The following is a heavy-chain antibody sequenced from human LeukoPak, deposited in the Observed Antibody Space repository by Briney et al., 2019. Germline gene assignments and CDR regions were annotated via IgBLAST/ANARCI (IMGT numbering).Heavy chain of an antibody. D-gene: IGHD3-10*01. CDR1: GGSFSGYY. CDR3: ASVRRGFGESSKYYSYYYMDV. CDR2: INHSGST. Sequence: SETLSLTCAVYGGSFSGYYWSWIRQPPGKGLEWIGEINHSGSTNYNPSLKSRVTISVDTSKNQFSLKLSAVTAADTAVYYCASVRRGFGESSKYYSYYYMDVWGNGTTVAISS. J-gene: IGHJ6*03. V-gene: IGHV4-34*01.